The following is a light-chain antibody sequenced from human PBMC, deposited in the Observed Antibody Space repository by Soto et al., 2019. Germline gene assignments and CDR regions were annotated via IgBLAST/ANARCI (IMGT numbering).Light chain of an antibody. CDR2: GNS. V-gene: IGLV1-40*01. J-gene: IGLJ2*01. CDR3: RSYDSSLSGSI. Sequence: QSVLTQPPSVSGAPGQRVTISCTGSSSNIGAGYNVHWYQQLPGTAPKLLIYGNSNRPSGVPDRFPGSKSGTSAPLAITGLQAEDVGGYYCRSYDSSLSGSIFGGGTKLTVL. CDR1: SSNIGAGYN.